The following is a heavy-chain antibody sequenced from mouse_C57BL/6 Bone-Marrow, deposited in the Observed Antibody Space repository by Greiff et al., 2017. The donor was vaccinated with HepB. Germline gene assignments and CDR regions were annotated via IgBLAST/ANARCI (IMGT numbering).Heavy chain of an antibody. J-gene: IGHJ2*01. Sequence: DVQLVESGGDLVKPGGSLKLSCAASGFTFSSYGMSWVRQTPDKRLEWVATISSGGSYTYYPDSVKGRFTISRDNAKNTLYLQMSSLKSEDTAMYYCARQGYDYDVSFDYWGQGTTLTVSS. CDR1: GFTFSSYG. CDR2: ISSGGSYT. D-gene: IGHD2-4*01. CDR3: ARQGYDYDVSFDY. V-gene: IGHV5-6*01.